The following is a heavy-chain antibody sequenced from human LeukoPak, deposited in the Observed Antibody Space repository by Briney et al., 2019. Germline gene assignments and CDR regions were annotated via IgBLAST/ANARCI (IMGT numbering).Heavy chain of an antibody. CDR2: IYYSGST. CDR3: ARESMVRGVIGY. CDR1: GGSVSSGSYY. D-gene: IGHD3-10*01. V-gene: IGHV4-61*01. Sequence: SEALSLTCTVSGGSVSSGSYYWSWIRQPPGKGLEWIACIYYSGSTNYNPSLKSRVTISVDTSKNQFSLKLSSVTAADTAVYYCARESMVRGVIGYWGQGTLVTVSS. J-gene: IGHJ4*02.